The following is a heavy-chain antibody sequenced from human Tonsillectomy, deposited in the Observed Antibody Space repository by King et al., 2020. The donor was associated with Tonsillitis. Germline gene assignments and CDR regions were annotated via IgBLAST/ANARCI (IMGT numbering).Heavy chain of an antibody. V-gene: IGHV3-15*07. Sequence: VQLVQSGGGLVKPGGSLRLSCAASGFTFINAWMNWVRQAPGKGLEWVGRIKSKSDGGTTGYAAPVKRRFTISRDDSNKTLYLQMNSLKTEDTAVYYCTTGRSGSPGRWGQGTLVTVSS. D-gene: IGHD3-10*01. CDR1: GFTFINAW. J-gene: IGHJ4*02. CDR3: TTGRSGSPGR. CDR2: IKSKSDGGTT.